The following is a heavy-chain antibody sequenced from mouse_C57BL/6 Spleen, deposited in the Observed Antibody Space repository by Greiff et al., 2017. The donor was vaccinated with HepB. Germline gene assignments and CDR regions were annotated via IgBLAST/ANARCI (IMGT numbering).Heavy chain of an antibody. D-gene: IGHD2-5*01. CDR1: GYTFTSYW. V-gene: IGHV1-64*01. Sequence: QVQLQQPGAELVKPGASVKLSCKASGYTFTSYWMHWVKQRPGQGLEWIGMIHPNSGSTNYNEKFKSKATLTVDKSSSTAYMQLSSLTSEDSAVYYCAREAYSNYDFDYWGQGTTLTVSS. CDR2: IHPNSGST. J-gene: IGHJ2*01. CDR3: AREAYSNYDFDY.